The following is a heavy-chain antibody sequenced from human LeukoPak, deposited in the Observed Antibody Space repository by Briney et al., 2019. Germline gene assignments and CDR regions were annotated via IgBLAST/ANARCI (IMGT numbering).Heavy chain of an antibody. CDR1: GGSISSYY. D-gene: IGHD3-10*01. J-gene: IGHJ4*02. Sequence: SETLSLTCTVSGGSISSYYWSWIRQPPGKGLEWIGYIYYSGSTNYNPSLKSRVTISVDTSKSQFSLKLTSVTAADTAVYYCARGARGSRFDYWGQGTLVTVSS. V-gene: IGHV4-59*01. CDR2: IYYSGST. CDR3: ARGARGSRFDY.